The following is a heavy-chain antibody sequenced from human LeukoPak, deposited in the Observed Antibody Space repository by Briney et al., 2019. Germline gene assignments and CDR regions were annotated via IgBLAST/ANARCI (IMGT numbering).Heavy chain of an antibody. D-gene: IGHD3-22*01. V-gene: IGHV1-2*02. Sequence: ASVKVSCEASGYTFTGYYMHWVRQAPGQGLEWMGWINPNSGGTNYAQKFQGRVTMTRDTSISTAYMELSRLRSDDTAVYYCARDDNYYDSSGYYPYYYYYGMDVWGQGTTVTVSS. CDR3: ARDDNYYDSSGYYPYYYYYGMDV. CDR1: GYTFTGYY. J-gene: IGHJ6*02. CDR2: INPNSGGT.